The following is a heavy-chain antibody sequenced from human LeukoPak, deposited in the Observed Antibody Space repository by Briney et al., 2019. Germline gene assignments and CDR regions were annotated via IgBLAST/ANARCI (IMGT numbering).Heavy chain of an antibody. CDR2: ISTYYGNT. D-gene: IGHD2-2*01. Sequence: ASVKVSCKASGYTFTNHGISWVRQAPGQGLEWMGWISTYYGNTNYAQKLQGRVTMTTDTSTSTAFMELRSLRSDDTAVYYCARDEGYCTITTCYRNWFDPWGQGTLFTVSS. V-gene: IGHV1-18*01. CDR3: ARDEGYCTITTCYRNWFDP. J-gene: IGHJ5*02. CDR1: GYTFTNHG.